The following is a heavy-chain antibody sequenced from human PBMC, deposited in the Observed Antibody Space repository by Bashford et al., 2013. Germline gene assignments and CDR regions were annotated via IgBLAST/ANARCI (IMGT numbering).Heavy chain of an antibody. V-gene: IGHV4-39*01. Sequence: SETLSLTCTVSDASVSSSFFYWGWIRQPPGKGLEWIGFLFHDGVTYFNPSLRSRLSISLDTSKNQFSLKLTSLTAADTAMYYCTADRDSWGQGTLVTVSS. J-gene: IGHJ1*01. CDR1: DASVSSSFFY. D-gene: IGHD3-10*01. CDR3: TADRDS. CDR2: LFHDGVT.